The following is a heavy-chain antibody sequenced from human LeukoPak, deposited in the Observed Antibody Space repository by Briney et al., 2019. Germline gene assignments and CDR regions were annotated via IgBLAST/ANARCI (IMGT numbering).Heavy chain of an antibody. CDR3: ARGMRGYSGYDKSPFEH. V-gene: IGHV4-38-2*01. CDR1: GYSISSVYY. Sequence: SETLSLTCAVSGYSISSVYYWGWLRQPPGTGLDWIGKIYYSGSNYYNPSLKSRLTISVDTSKNQFSLRLSSVTAADTAVYYCARGMRGYSGYDKSPFEHWGRGTLVTVSS. J-gene: IGHJ4*02. D-gene: IGHD5-12*01. CDR2: IYYSGSN.